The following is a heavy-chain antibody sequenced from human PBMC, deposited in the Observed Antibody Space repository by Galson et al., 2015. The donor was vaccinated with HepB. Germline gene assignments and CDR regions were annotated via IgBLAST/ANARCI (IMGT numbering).Heavy chain of an antibody. Sequence: SLRLSCAASGFSLDEYALHWVRQIPGKGLEWVAGISWNSEIIGYGTSVKGRFIVSRDNAKNALYLQMNSLSPEDTALYFCAKDRASGHCSGGSCPCDSWGQGALVTVSS. D-gene: IGHD2-15*01. J-gene: IGHJ4*02. V-gene: IGHV3-9*01. CDR2: ISWNSEII. CDR1: GFSLDEYA. CDR3: AKDRASGHCSGGSCPCDS.